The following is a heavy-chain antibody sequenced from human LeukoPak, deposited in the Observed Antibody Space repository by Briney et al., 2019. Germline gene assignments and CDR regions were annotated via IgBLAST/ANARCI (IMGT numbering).Heavy chain of an antibody. D-gene: IGHD5-12*01. CDR3: AYSGYDPGWFDP. J-gene: IGHJ5*02. Sequence: ASVKVSCKASGYTFTSYYMHWVRQAPGQGLEWMGIINPSGGITSYAQKFQGRVTMTRDTSTSTVYMELSSLRSGDTAVYYCAYSGYDPGWFDPWGQGTLVTVSS. CDR1: GYTFTSYY. V-gene: IGHV1-46*01. CDR2: INPSGGIT.